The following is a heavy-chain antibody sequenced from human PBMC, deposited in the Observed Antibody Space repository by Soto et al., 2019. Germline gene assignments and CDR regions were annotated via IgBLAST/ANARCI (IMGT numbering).Heavy chain of an antibody. J-gene: IGHJ4*02. CDR3: ARRGGYDYAHYY. Sequence: SETLSLTCTVSGGSISSSSYYWGWIRQPPGKGLEWIGSIYYSGSTYYNPSLKSRVTISVDTSKNQFSLKLSSVTAADTAVYYCARRGGYDYAHYYCGQRTLVTVSA. D-gene: IGHD5-12*01. CDR1: GGSISSSSYY. CDR2: IYYSGST. V-gene: IGHV4-39*01.